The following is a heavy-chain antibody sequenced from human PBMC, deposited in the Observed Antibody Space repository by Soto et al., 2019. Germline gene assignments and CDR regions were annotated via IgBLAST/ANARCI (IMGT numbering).Heavy chain of an antibody. J-gene: IGHJ4*02. D-gene: IGHD6-13*01. CDR2: ISSSATTI. CDR3: VGVRGAAAGSGNY. CDR1: EFTFSSYE. V-gene: IGHV3-48*03. Sequence: GGSLRLSCVASEFTFSSYEMNWVRQAPEKDLEWVSYISSSATTINYTDSMKGRFTISRDNAKKSLYLQMNSLRAEHTAVYYWVGVRGAAAGSGNYWGQGTLGTFSS.